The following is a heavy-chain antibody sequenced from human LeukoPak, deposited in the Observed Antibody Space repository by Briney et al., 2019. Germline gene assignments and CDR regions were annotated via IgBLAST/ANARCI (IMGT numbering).Heavy chain of an antibody. V-gene: IGHV3-74*01. Sequence: GGSLRLSCAASGFTFSTYWMHWVRQAPGKGLVWVSRFNSDGRSTYYADSVRGRFTISRDNAKNTLYLQMNSLRAEDTAVYYCARGRYYLDSWGQGTLVTVSS. J-gene: IGHJ4*02. D-gene: IGHD4-17*01. CDR1: GFTFSTYW. CDR2: FNSDGRST. CDR3: ARGRYYLDS.